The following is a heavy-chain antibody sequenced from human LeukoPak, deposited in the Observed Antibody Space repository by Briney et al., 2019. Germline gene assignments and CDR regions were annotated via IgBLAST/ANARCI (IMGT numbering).Heavy chain of an antibody. D-gene: IGHD6-13*01. CDR3: ARDPLSSSSFDY. CDR2: ISSRSATI. Sequence: GGSLRLSCAASGFTVSSNYMNWVRQAPGKGLEWVSYISSRSATIYYADSVKGRFTISRDNAKNSLYLQMNSLRAEDTAVYYCARDPLSSSSFDYWGQGTLVTVSS. V-gene: IGHV3-48*01. CDR1: GFTVSSNY. J-gene: IGHJ4*02.